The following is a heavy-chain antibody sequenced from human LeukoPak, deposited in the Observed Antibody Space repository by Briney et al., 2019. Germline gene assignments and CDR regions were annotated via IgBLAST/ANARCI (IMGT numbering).Heavy chain of an antibody. CDR3: ARGYCRSSSCPSFDY. CDR1: GGSISSGGYS. D-gene: IGHD2-2*01. Sequence: SETLPLTCTVSGGSISSGGYSWSWIRQPPGKGLEWIGYMYYGGSTYHNPSLKSRVTISVDTSKNLFSLELNSVTAADTAVYYCARGYCRSSSCPSFDYWGQGTLVTVSS. CDR2: MYYGGST. J-gene: IGHJ4*02. V-gene: IGHV4-30-2*01.